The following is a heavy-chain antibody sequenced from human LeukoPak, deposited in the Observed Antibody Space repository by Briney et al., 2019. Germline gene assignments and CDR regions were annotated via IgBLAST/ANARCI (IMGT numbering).Heavy chain of an antibody. CDR3: ARGDYGSGSYREGGLDY. V-gene: IGHV3-48*04. D-gene: IGHD3-10*01. CDR1: AFTFSSYG. J-gene: IGHJ4*02. Sequence: PGGSLRLSCAASAFTFSSYGMNWVRQAPGKGLEWVSYISSSSSTIYYADSVKGRFTISRDNAKNSLYLQMNSLRAEDTAVYYCARGDYGSGSYREGGLDYWGQGTLVTVSS. CDR2: ISSSSSTI.